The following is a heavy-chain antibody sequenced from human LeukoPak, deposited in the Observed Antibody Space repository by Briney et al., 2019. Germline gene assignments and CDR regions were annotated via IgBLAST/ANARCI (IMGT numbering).Heavy chain of an antibody. CDR3: ARVSEYYDFWSGYYLYYYMDV. CDR1: GFTFSSYW. Sequence: GGSLRLSCAASGFTFSSYWMSWVRQAPGKGLEWVANIKQDGSEKYYVDSVKGRFTISRDNAKNSLYLQMNSLRAEDTAVYYCARVSEYYDFWSGYYLYYYMDVWGKGTTVTVSS. V-gene: IGHV3-7*01. CDR2: IKQDGSEK. D-gene: IGHD3-3*01. J-gene: IGHJ6*03.